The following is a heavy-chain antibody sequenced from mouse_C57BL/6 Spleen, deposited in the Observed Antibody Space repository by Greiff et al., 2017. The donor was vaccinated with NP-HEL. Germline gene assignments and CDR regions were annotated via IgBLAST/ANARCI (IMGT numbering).Heavy chain of an antibody. D-gene: IGHD1-1*01. CDR3: AKRFPLRDGGYFDV. V-gene: IGHV3-6*01. CDR1: GYSITSGYY. J-gene: IGHJ1*03. CDR2: ISYDGSN. Sequence: EVQLQESGPGLVKPSQSLSLTCSVTGYSITSGYYWNWIRQFPGNKLEWMGYISYDGSNNYNPSLKNRISITRDTSKNQFFLKLNSVTTEDTATYYCAKRFPLRDGGYFDVWGTGTTVTVSS.